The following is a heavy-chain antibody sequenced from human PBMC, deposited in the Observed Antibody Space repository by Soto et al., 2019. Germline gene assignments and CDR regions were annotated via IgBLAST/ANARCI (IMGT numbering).Heavy chain of an antibody. CDR1: GFTFSDYY. CDR2: ISSSGSTI. J-gene: IGHJ5*02. D-gene: IGHD3-3*01. Sequence: PGGSLRLSCAASGFTFSDYYMSWIRQAPGKGLEWVSYISSSGSTIYYADSVKGRFTISRDNAKNSLYLQMNSLRAEDTAVYYCARDPYYDFWSGYPDPWFDPWGQGTLVTVSS. V-gene: IGHV3-11*01. CDR3: ARDPYYDFWSGYPDPWFDP.